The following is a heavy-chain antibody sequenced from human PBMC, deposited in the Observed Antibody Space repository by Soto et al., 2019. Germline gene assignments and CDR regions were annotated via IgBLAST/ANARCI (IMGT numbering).Heavy chain of an antibody. CDR2: MKADDGGP. J-gene: IGHJ6*02. CDR1: GYILSDYC. V-gene: IGHV1-2*02. Sequence: ASVKVSCKSSGYILSDYCIHWVRQAPGQGLEWLGWMKADDGGPNYAQNFQGRVIMTRDTSTDTDYMELTRLTSDDTAVYFCVKYLRRQWRRLDPERYTGMDVWGQGTTVTVSS. D-gene: IGHD5-12*01. CDR3: VKYLRRQWRRLDPERYTGMDV.